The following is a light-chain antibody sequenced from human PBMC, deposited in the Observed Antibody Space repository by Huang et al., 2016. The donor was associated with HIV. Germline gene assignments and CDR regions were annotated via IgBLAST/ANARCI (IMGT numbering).Light chain of an antibody. J-gene: IGKJ2*03. CDR2: GAS. CDR1: KSVSKN. V-gene: IGKV3-15*01. Sequence: EIVMTQSPATLSVSPGERATLSCRASKSVSKNLAWYQQRPGQVPRLLIYGASPRASVSPARFSGIGSGTDFTLTFSSLQSADFAVYYCQHYNNWPYSFGQGTKLEI. CDR3: QHYNNWPYS.